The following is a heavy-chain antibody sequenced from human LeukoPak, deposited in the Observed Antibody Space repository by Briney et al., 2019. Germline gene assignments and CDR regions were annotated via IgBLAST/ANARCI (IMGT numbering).Heavy chain of an antibody. J-gene: IGHJ4*02. V-gene: IGHV4-39*01. D-gene: IGHD1-14*01. CDR1: GGSISDTSYY. CDR3: ARQNPYFDS. Sequence: PSETLSLTCNVPGGSISDTSYYWGWIRQPPGKGLEWIGSIYHTGTTSYSPSLKSRVTISVHTSNNQFSLKLSSVTAADTAVYYCARQNPYFDSWGQGTLVTVSP. CDR2: IYHTGTT.